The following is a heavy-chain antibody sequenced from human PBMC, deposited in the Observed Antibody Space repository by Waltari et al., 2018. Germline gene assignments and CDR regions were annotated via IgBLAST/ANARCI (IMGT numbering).Heavy chain of an antibody. Sequence: QLQLQESGPGLVKPSETLSLTCIVSGGSIIRTTYYWGWIRQPPGKGLEWIGSSYYSGSPNYNPSLKSRVTISVDTSKNRFSLKVSSVTAADTALYYCATHSANHDYHYYAMDVWGLGTTVTVSS. CDR1: GGSIIRTTYY. J-gene: IGHJ6*02. CDR2: SYYSGSP. D-gene: IGHD2-15*01. CDR3: ATHSANHDYHYYAMDV. V-gene: IGHV4-39*01.